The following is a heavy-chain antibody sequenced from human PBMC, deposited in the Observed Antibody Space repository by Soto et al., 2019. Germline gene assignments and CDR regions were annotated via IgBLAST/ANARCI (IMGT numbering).Heavy chain of an antibody. CDR3: ARFYSYGSRSHWYFDL. CDR1: GGSIRDYY. Sequence: QVQLQESGPGLVKASESLSLTCNVSGGSIRDYYWSWIRQPPGKGLEWIGYIYYSGSTTYNPSLNSRVTISVDTSKKQFSLRLYSVTAADTAVYYFARFYSYGSRSHWYFDLWGRGTLVSVSS. D-gene: IGHD5-18*01. CDR2: IYYSGST. V-gene: IGHV4-59*01. J-gene: IGHJ2*01.